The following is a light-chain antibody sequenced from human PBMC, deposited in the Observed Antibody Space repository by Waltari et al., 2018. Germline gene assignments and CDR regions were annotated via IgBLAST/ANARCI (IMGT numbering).Light chain of an antibody. Sequence: IVLTQSPDSLALSLCVSATINCNSRQSVLHRSNNKNNLHWYQKKPGQPPKLLIYWAYTRESGVPERFSGSGSGTDFTLTIDNLQAEDVAVYYCHQYHRAPLTFGGGTKVEIK. J-gene: IGKJ4*01. CDR2: WAY. CDR1: QSVLHRSNNKNN. V-gene: IGKV4-1*01. CDR3: HQYHRAPLT.